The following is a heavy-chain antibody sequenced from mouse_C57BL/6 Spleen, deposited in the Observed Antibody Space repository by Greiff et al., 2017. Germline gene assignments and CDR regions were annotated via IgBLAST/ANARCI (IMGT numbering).Heavy chain of an antibody. CDR3: ARSWTGTDYFDV. V-gene: IGHV1-64*01. J-gene: IGHJ2*01. CDR1: GYTFTSYW. D-gene: IGHD4-1*01. Sequence: QVQLQQPGAELVKPGASVKLSCKASGYTFTSYWMHWVKQRPGQGLEWIGMIHPNSGSTNYNEKFKSKATLTVDKSSSPAYMQLSILTSEYAAVYYCARSWTGTDYFDVWGQGTTLTVSS. CDR2: IHPNSGST.